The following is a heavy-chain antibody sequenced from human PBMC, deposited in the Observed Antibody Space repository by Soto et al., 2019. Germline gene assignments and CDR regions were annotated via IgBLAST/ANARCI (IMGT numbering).Heavy chain of an antibody. CDR2: IISIGDGT. J-gene: IGHJ6*02. V-gene: IGHV3-23*01. Sequence: EVQLLESGGGFIQPGASLKLSCEASGFTFITYAMTWVRQAPGKGLEWVAFIISIGDGTYYVNSVKGRFTISRDNSRNTLYRQVNKLRAEDPAVYYCAKNADFWSWGMAVWGQGTTVTVSS. D-gene: IGHD3-3*01. CDR1: GFTFITYA. CDR3: AKNADFWSWGMAV.